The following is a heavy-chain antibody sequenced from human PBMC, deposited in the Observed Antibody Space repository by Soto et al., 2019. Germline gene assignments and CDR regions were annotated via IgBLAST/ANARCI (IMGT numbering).Heavy chain of an antibody. J-gene: IGHJ6*03. CDR2: ISGSGGST. Sequence: GGSLRLSCAASGFTFSSYAMSWVRQAPGKGLEWVSAISGSGGSTYYADSVKGRFTISRDNSKNTLYLQMNSLRAEDTAVYYCAKGGAYYYYYYMDVWGKGTTVTSP. CDR3: AKGGAYYYYYYMDV. V-gene: IGHV3-23*01. CDR1: GFTFSSYA. D-gene: IGHD1-26*01.